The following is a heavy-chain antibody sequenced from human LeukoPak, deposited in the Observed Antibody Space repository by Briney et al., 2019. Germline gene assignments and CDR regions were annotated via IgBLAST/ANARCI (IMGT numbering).Heavy chain of an antibody. Sequence: GGSLRLSCAASGFTFSSYWMSWVRQAPGKGLEWVANIKQDGSEKYYVDSVKGRFTISRDNAKNSLYLQMNSLRAEDTAVYYCAREAAVAGTKYYYYMDVWGKGTTVTVSS. CDR2: IKQDGSEK. J-gene: IGHJ6*03. D-gene: IGHD6-19*01. CDR1: GFTFSSYW. V-gene: IGHV3-7*01. CDR3: AREAAVAGTKYYYYMDV.